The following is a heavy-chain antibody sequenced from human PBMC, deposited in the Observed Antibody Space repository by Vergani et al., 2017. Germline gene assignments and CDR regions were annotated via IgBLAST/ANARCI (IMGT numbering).Heavy chain of an antibody. CDR3: ARDFGGEWYFDL. D-gene: IGHD2-15*01. Sequence: VLLQEPGPGLVTPSETLSLKCSVSGASLDSFYWSWLRQSPGKGLEWIGYVFRYGNVNYNPSFNFRAAIDTSNNQLSLRLSSVTAADTAVYYCARDFGGEWYFDLWGRGTFVTVSS. CDR1: GASLDSFY. CDR2: VFRYGNV. J-gene: IGHJ2*01. V-gene: IGHV4-59*01.